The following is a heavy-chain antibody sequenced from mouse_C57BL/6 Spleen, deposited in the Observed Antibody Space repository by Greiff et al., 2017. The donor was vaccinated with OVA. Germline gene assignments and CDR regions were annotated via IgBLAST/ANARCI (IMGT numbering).Heavy chain of an antibody. Sequence: EVKLMESGGGLVKPGGSLKLSCAASGFTFSSYAMSWVRQTPEKRLEWVATISDGGSYTYYPDNVKGRFTITRDNAKNNLYMQMSHLKSEDTAMYSCARLTCYYFDFWGQGTTLTVSS. V-gene: IGHV5-4*03. CDR1: GFTFSSYA. J-gene: IGHJ2*01. D-gene: IGHD1-3*01. CDR3: ARLTCYYFDF. CDR2: ISDGGSYT.